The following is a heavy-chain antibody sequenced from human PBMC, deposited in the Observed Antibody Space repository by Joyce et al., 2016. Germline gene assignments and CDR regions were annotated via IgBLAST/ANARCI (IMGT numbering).Heavy chain of an antibody. CDR3: ARTHHSGCDNFDY. CDR2: IFSKDEK. Sequence: QVTLKESGPVLVKPTETLTLTCTVSGFSLNDAKMGVSWIRQPPGKALEWLAHIFSKDEKSYRTSLMSRLTISKDNSKAQVVLTMSNMDPVDTATYYCARTHHSGCDNFDYWGQGTLVTVSS. V-gene: IGHV2-26*01. D-gene: IGHD6-19*01. CDR1: GFSLNDAKMG. J-gene: IGHJ4*02.